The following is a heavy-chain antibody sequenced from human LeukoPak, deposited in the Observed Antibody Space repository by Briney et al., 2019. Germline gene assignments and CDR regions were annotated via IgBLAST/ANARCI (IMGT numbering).Heavy chain of an antibody. V-gene: IGHV3-7*01. D-gene: IGHD2/OR15-2a*01. J-gene: IGHJ4*02. CDR1: GFTFSSYW. CDR2: IKQDGSEK. Sequence: PGGSLRLSCAASGFTFSSYWMSWVRQAPGKGLEWVANIKQDGSEKYYVDSVKGRFTISRDNAKNSLYLQMNSLRAEDTAVYYCARGGDRMLGYFDYWGQGTLVTVSS. CDR3: ARGGDRMLGYFDY.